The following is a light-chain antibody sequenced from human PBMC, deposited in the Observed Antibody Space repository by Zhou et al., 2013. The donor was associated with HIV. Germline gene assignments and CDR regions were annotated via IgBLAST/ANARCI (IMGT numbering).Light chain of an antibody. CDR3: QQRSNPNT. CDR2: GAS. J-gene: IGKJ5*01. CDR1: QSVSSY. V-gene: IGKV3-11*01. Sequence: EIVLTQSPGTLSLSPGERATLSCRASQSVSSYLAWYQQKPGQAPRLLISGASTRATGIPARFSGSGSGTDFTLSISSLEPEDFAVYYCQQRSNPNTFGQGTR.